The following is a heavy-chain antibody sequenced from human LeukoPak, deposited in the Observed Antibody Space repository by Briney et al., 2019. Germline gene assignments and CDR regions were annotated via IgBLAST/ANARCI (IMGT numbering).Heavy chain of an antibody. CDR1: GFIFYDHA. D-gene: IGHD6-19*01. V-gene: IGHV3-9*01. CDR3: ARGGSSGWTSEKGMDV. CDR2: ISWNSGGI. J-gene: IGHJ6*02. Sequence: GRSLRLSCAGSGFIFYDHAFHWVRHAPGKGLEWVSGISWNSGGIVYAGSVKGRFTISRDNTKKSLFLQVNSLRLEDTAVYYCARGGSSGWTSEKGMDVWGQGTTVIVSS.